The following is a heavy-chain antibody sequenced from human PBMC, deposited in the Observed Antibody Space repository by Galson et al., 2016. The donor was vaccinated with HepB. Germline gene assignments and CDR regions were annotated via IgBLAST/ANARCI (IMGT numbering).Heavy chain of an antibody. V-gene: IGHV3-7*01. CDR2: IRQDESEK. D-gene: IGHD3-10*01. CDR3: ARDSGRGYFEF. J-gene: IGHJ4*02. CDR1: GFTFSQYW. Sequence: SLRLSCAAPGFTFSQYWMSWVRQAPGKGLEWVANIRQDESEKYYVDSVTGRFTISRDNAKNSLYLQMSSLRVEDTAVYYCARDSGRGYFEFWGQGTLATVSS.